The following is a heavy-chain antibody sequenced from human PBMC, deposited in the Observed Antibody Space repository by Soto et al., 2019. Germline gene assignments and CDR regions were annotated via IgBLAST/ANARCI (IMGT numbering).Heavy chain of an antibody. J-gene: IGHJ5*02. CDR3: ARMAPFGSLNWSHP. V-gene: IGHV1-69*13. D-gene: IGHD3-16*01. Sequence: SVKVSCKASGGTFSSYAISWVRQAPGQGLEWMGGIIPIFGTANYAQKFQGRVTITADESTSTAYMELSSLRSEDTAAYYCARMAPFGSLNWSHPWGQGTLVTVSS. CDR2: IIPIFGTA. CDR1: GGTFSSYA.